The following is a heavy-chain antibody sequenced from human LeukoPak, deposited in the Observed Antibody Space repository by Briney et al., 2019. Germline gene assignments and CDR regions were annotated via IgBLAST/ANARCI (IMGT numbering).Heavy chain of an antibody. CDR2: IYYSGST. V-gene: IGHV4-39*07. CDR3: ARGRYSYGNAFDY. D-gene: IGHD5-18*01. Sequence: GSLRLSCTTSGFSFNTYSMSWVRQAPGKGLEGIGSIYYSGSTYYNPSLKSRVTISVDTSKNQFSLNLISVTAADTAVYYCARGRYSYGNAFDYWGQGTLVTVSS. CDR1: GFSFNTYS. J-gene: IGHJ4*02.